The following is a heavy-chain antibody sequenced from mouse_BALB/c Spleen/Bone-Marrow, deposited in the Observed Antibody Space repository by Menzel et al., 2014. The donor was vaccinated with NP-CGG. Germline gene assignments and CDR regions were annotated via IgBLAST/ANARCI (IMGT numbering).Heavy chain of an antibody. CDR2: IDPSDSET. CDR3: ARALGDGYYYAMDY. Sequence: VQLQQSGAELVKPGAPVKLSRKASGYTFTSYWMNWVKQRPGRGLEWIGRIDPSDSETHYNQKFKDKATLTVDKSSSTAYIQVSSLTSEDSAVYHCARALGDGYYYAMDYWGQGTSVTVSS. V-gene: IGHV1-69*02. D-gene: IGHD2-3*01. J-gene: IGHJ4*01. CDR1: GYTFTSYW.